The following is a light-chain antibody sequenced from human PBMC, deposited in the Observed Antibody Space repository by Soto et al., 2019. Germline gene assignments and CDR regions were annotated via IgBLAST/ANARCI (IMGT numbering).Light chain of an antibody. CDR2: GTS. V-gene: IGKV3-20*01. CDR3: QQYAGPPTT. Sequence: EIVMTQSPATLSVSPGERATLSCRASQSVSSNLAWYQQKPGQSPRLLIYGTSTRATGIPDRFSGSGSGTDFTLTISRLEPEDFAVYFCQQYAGPPTTCGHGTRLEIK. J-gene: IGKJ5*01. CDR1: QSVSSN.